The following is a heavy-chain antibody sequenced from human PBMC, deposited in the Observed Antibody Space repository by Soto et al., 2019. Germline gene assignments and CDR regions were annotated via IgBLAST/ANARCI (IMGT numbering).Heavy chain of an antibody. CDR1: GFTFSSYG. V-gene: IGHV3-30*18. CDR2: ISYDGSNK. J-gene: IGHJ4*02. D-gene: IGHD5-18*01. Sequence: QVQLVESGGGVVQPGRSLRLSCAASGFTFSSYGMHWVRQAPGKGLEWVAVISYDGSNKYYADSVKGRFTISRDNSKNTLYLQMNSLRAEDTAVYYCAKDEGYSYGSTTLDDWGQGALITVAS. CDR3: AKDEGYSYGSTTLDD.